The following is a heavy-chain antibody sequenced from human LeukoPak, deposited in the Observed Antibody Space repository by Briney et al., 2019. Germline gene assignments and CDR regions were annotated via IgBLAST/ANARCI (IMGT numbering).Heavy chain of an antibody. CDR2: IKRDGSEE. CDR3: ASTWNYLYFDY. D-gene: IGHD1-7*01. J-gene: IGHJ4*02. CDR1: GFTFSGYW. Sequence: PGGSLRLSCAASGFTFSGYWMSWVRQAPGKGLEWVASIKRDGSEEYYVDSVKGRFTISRDNAKNSVYLQMNSLRAEDTAVYYCASTWNYLYFDYWGQGTLVTVSS. V-gene: IGHV3-7*01.